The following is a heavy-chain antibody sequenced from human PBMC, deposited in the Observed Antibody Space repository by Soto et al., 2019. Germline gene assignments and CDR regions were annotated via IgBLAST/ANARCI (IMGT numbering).Heavy chain of an antibody. CDR2: ITSSTTI. Sequence: LVESGGGLVQPGGSLRLSCEASGLTFSTYGFNWVRQAPGKGLEWVSYITSSTTIYYADSVRGRFTTSRDNAKNSLYLQTNSLRDEDTAVYYCARQRNGAGDVWGQGTTVTVSS. J-gene: IGHJ6*02. D-gene: IGHD1-1*01. CDR1: GLTFSTYG. V-gene: IGHV3-48*02. CDR3: ARQRNGAGDV.